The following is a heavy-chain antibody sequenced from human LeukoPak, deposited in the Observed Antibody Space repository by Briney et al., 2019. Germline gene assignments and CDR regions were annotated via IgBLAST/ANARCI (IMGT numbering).Heavy chain of an antibody. CDR3: ARVEKYYGSGSYSNWFDP. V-gene: IGHV1-69*06. Sequence: SVKVSCKASVGTFSSYAISWVRQAPGQGLEWMGGIIPIFGTADYAQKFQGRVTITADKSTSTAYMELGSLRSEDTAVYYCARVEKYYGSGSYSNWFDPWGQGTLVTVSS. CDR1: VGTFSSYA. J-gene: IGHJ5*02. CDR2: IIPIFGTA. D-gene: IGHD3-10*01.